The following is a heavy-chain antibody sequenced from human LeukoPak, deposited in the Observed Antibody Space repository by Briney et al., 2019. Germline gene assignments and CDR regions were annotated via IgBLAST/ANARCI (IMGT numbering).Heavy chain of an antibody. CDR1: GFSFSTYW. D-gene: IGHD1-26*01. Sequence: PGGSLRVSCAASGFSFSTYWMSWVRQAPGKGLWWVANIKQDGSEKYYVDSVKGRFTISRDNANNSLYLQMNSLRAEDTAVYYCARLGGTYYNPYFDYCGQGILVTVSS. V-gene: IGHV3-7*01. J-gene: IGHJ4*02. CDR3: ARLGGTYYNPYFDY. CDR2: IKQDGSEK.